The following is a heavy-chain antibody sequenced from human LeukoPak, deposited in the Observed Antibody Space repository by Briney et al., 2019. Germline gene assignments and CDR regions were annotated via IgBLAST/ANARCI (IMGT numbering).Heavy chain of an antibody. D-gene: IGHD2-8*01. CDR3: ARETSRYCTNGVCFPFDY. CDR1: GYTFTSHG. Sequence: GASVKVSCKASGYTFTSHGIGWVRQAPGQGLEWMGWISAYNGNTNYAQKLQGRVTMTTDTSTSTAYMELRSLRSDDTAVYYCARETSRYCTNGVCFPFDYWGQGTLVTVSS. CDR2: ISAYNGNT. J-gene: IGHJ4*02. V-gene: IGHV1-18*01.